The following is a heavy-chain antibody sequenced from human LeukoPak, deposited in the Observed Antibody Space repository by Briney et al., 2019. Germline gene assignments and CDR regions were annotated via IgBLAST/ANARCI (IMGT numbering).Heavy chain of an antibody. CDR2: VSSSGSYT. CDR1: GFTLSTYA. D-gene: IGHD1-26*01. Sequence: GGSLRLSCAASGFTLSTYAMSWVRQAPGKGLEWVSTVSSSGSYTFYADSVTGRFTVSRDNSKNRLYLHMSGLTAADTAVYYCAKDRSIGTYYTFDHWGQGSLVTVSS. J-gene: IGHJ4*02. V-gene: IGHV3-23*01. CDR3: AKDRSIGTYYTFDH.